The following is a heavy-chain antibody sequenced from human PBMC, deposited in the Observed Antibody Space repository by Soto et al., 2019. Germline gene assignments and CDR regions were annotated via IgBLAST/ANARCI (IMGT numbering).Heavy chain of an antibody. CDR1: GGSISSYY. Sequence: SETLSLTCTVSGGSISSYYWSWIRQPPGKGLEWIGYIYYSGSTNYNPSLKSRVTISVDTSKNQFSLKLSSVTAADTAVYYCARHFAYDILTGYPPNYYYYYMDVWGKGTTVTVSS. V-gene: IGHV4-59*08. CDR2: IYYSGST. D-gene: IGHD3-9*01. J-gene: IGHJ6*03. CDR3: ARHFAYDILTGYPPNYYYYYMDV.